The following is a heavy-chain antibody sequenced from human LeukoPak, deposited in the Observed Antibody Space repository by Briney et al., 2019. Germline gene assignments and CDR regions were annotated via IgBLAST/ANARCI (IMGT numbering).Heavy chain of an antibody. D-gene: IGHD6-13*01. J-gene: IGHJ4*02. CDR3: ARSSIAAAGNYFDY. CDR1: GYTFTSYA. Sequence: ASVKVSCEASGYTFTSYAMNWVRQAPGQGLEWMGWINTNTGNPTYAQGFTGRFVFSLDTSVSTAYLQISSLKAEDTAVYYCARSSIAAAGNYFDYWGQGTLVTVSS. V-gene: IGHV7-4-1*02. CDR2: INTNTGNP.